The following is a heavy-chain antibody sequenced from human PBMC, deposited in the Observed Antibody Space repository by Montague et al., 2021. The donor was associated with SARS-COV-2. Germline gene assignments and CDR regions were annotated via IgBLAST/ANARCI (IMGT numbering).Heavy chain of an antibody. D-gene: IGHD3-16*02. Sequence: SETLSLTCTVSGASISSSETSRGWIRQSPGKGLEWFVSIFYSGTTYFNPSLRSRIAISVDTSKNQFSLKVTSVTAADTAVYYCARHVTFGGVVVALDYWGQGHLVSVSS. CDR3: ARHVTFGGVVVALDY. CDR1: GASISSSETS. V-gene: IGHV4-39*01. CDR2: IFYSGTT. J-gene: IGHJ4*02.